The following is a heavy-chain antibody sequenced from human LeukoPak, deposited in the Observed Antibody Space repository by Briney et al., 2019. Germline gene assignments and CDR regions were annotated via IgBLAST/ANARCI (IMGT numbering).Heavy chain of an antibody. CDR2: INHSGST. J-gene: IGHJ5*02. Sequence: SETLPLTCTVSGGSISSYYWSWIRQPPGKGLEWIGEINHSGSTNYNPSLKSRVTISVDTSKNQFSLKLSSVTAADTAVYYCARDPEYDYVWGSYRPWGQGTLVTVSS. CDR1: GGSISSYY. CDR3: ARDPEYDYVWGSYRP. D-gene: IGHD3-16*02. V-gene: IGHV4-34*01.